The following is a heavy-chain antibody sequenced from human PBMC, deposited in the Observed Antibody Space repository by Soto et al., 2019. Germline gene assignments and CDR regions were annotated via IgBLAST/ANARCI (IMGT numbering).Heavy chain of an antibody. CDR3: AKDRSLWFGESKED. D-gene: IGHD3-10*01. V-gene: IGHV3-23*01. CDR1: GFTFSSYA. Sequence: EVQLLESGGGLVQPGGSLRLSCAASGFTFSSYAMTWVRQAPGKGLEWVSAVSGSGGSTYYADSVKGRFTISRDNSKSTLYLQMNSLRAEDTAVYSCAKDRSLWFGESKEDWGQGALVTVSS. CDR2: VSGSGGST. J-gene: IGHJ4*02.